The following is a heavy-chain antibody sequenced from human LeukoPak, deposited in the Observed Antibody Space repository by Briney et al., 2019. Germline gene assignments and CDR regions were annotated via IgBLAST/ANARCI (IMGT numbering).Heavy chain of an antibody. CDR1: GYTFTSYG. D-gene: IGHD6-13*01. J-gene: IGHJ4*02. CDR3: ARDPNLGIAAHPFDY. CDR2: ISAYNGNT. Sequence: GASEKVSCKASGYTFTSYGISWVRQAPGQGPEWMGWISAYNGNTNYAQKLQGRVTMTTDTSTSTAYMELRSLRSDDTAVYYCARDPNLGIAAHPFDYWGQGTLVTVSS. V-gene: IGHV1-18*01.